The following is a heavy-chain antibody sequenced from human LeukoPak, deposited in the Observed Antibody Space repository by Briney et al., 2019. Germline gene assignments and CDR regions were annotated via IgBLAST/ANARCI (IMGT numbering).Heavy chain of an antibody. D-gene: IGHD3-10*01. CDR1: GGSIDSNNAY. J-gene: IGHJ6*03. Sequence: SETLSLTCTVSGGSIDSNNAYWAWIRQPPGKGLEWIGSIYYSEFSHDNPSLKSRVSISVDASTNQFSLKLSSVTAADTAVYYCARESGGWQWFGRPAGYYYMDVWGKGTTVTVSS. CDR2: IYYSEFS. V-gene: IGHV4-39*02. CDR3: ARESGGWQWFGRPAGYYYMDV.